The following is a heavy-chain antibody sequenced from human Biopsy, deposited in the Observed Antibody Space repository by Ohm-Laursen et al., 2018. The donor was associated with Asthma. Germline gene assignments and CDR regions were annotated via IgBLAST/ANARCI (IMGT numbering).Heavy chain of an antibody. Sequence: ASVKVSCKASGYTVTRYAINWVRQAPGQGLEWMGWINTNTGNPTYAQGFTGRFVFSLDTSVNTAHLQISSLKAEDTAVYFCSRMISYYDEMRDPFFDYWGQGTLVTVSS. J-gene: IGHJ4*02. CDR1: GYTVTRYA. CDR3: SRMISYYDEMRDPFFDY. CDR2: INTNTGNP. D-gene: IGHD3-16*01. V-gene: IGHV7-4-1*02.